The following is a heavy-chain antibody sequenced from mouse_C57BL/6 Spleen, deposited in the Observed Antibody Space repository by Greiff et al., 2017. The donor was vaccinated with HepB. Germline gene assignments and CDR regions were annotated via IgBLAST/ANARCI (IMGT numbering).Heavy chain of an antibody. CDR3: ARKLRYWYFDV. J-gene: IGHJ1*03. D-gene: IGHD1-1*01. Sequence: VQLQQSGPELVKPGASVKISCKASGYTFTDYYMNWVKQSHGKSLEWIGDINPNNGGTSYNQKFKGKATLTVDKSSSTAYMELRSLTSEDSAVYYCARKLRYWYFDVWGTGTTVTVSS. V-gene: IGHV1-26*01. CDR2: INPNNGGT. CDR1: GYTFTDYY.